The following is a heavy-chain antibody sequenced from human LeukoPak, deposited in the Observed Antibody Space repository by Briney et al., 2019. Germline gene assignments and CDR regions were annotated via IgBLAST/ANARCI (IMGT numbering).Heavy chain of an antibody. D-gene: IGHD6-19*01. V-gene: IGHV4-59*01. CDR1: GGSISSYY. CDR2: IYYSGST. CDR3: ARDPAVAGSYYYYGMDV. J-gene: IGHJ6*02. Sequence: SETLSLTCTVSGGSISSYYWSWIRQPPGKGLEWIGYIYYSGSTNYNPSLKSRVTISVDTSKNQFSLKLSSVTVADTAVYYCARDPAVAGSYYYYGMDVWGQGTTVTVSS.